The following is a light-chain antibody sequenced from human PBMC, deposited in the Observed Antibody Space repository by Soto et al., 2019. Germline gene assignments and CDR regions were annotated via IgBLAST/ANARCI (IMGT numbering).Light chain of an antibody. J-gene: IGKJ4*01. Sequence: DSQMTQYPSTLSASVGDRVTITCRASQSISSWLAWYRQKPGKAPKLLISKASTLQSGVPPRFSGSGSGTEFTLTISSLQPDDFATYYCQQYESYPMTFGGGTKVDIK. CDR3: QQYESYPMT. CDR1: QSISSW. CDR2: KAS. V-gene: IGKV1-5*03.